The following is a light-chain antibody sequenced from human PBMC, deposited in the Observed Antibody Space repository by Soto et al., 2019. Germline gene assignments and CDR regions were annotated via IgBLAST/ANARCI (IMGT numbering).Light chain of an antibody. CDR1: QSLLHRNGYNY. Sequence: DIVMTQSQLSLPVTPGEPASISCRSSQSLLHRNGYNYLDWYLQKPGQSPQLLIYLGSNRASGVPDRXXXSGSGTXFTLTISRVEAEDVGVYYCMQALQSPTFGGGTKV. CDR3: MQALQSPT. CDR2: LGS. J-gene: IGKJ4*01. V-gene: IGKV2-28*01.